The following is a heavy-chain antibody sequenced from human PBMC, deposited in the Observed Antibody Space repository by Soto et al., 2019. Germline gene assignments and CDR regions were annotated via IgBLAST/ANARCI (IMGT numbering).Heavy chain of an antibody. V-gene: IGHV3-23*01. D-gene: IGHD4-17*01. CDR1: GFTFSSYA. J-gene: IGHJ3*02. CDR2: ISGSGGST. CDR3: AKDDYYGDNPEHAFDI. Sequence: HPGGSLRLSCAASGFTFSSYAMSWVRQAPGKGLEWVSAISGSGGSTYYADSVKGRFTISRDNSKNTLYLQMNSLRAEDTAVYYCAKDDYYGDNPEHAFDIWGQGTMVTVSS.